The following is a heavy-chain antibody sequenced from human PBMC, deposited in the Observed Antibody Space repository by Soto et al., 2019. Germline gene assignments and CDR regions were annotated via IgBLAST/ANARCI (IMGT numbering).Heavy chain of an antibody. Sequence: PSETLSLTCTVSGGSIDNYYWSWSRQTPGKGLEWIAYIHYNGITNYNPSLKSRVTISLDTPRNQFSLKLRSVTTADAAVYYCARGPSTSLVMPWFDPWGQGTLVTAPQ. V-gene: IGHV4-59*01. CDR3: ARGPSTSLVMPWFDP. D-gene: IGHD1-1*01. CDR1: GGSIDNYY. CDR2: IHYNGIT. J-gene: IGHJ5*02.